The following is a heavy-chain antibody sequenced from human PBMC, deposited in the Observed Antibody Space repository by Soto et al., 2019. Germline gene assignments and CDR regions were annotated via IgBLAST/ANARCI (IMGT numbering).Heavy chain of an antibody. CDR3: TRGGVVVAATSLLI. J-gene: IGHJ6*02. Sequence: GESLKISCKGSGYSFTSYWISWVRQMPGKGLEWMGRIDPSDSYTNYSPSFQGHVTISRDDSKSIAYLQMNSLKTEDTAVYYCTRGGVVVAATSLLIWGQGTTVTVSS. D-gene: IGHD2-15*01. CDR2: IDPSDSYT. CDR1: GYSFTSYW. V-gene: IGHV5-10-1*01.